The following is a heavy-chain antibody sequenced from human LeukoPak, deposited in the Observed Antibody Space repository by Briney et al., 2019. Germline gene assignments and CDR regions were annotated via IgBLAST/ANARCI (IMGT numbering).Heavy chain of an antibody. J-gene: IGHJ4*02. CDR1: GFTFRSYG. Sequence: GGSLRLSCAASGFTFRSYGMHWVRQAPGKGLEWVTFIRNDGTTKYYADSVKGRFTISRDNSKNTLYLQMNSLRAEDTAVYYCAKDHYGSGSYSTFDYWGQGTLVTVSS. D-gene: IGHD3-10*01. CDR3: AKDHYGSGSYSTFDY. CDR2: IRNDGTTK. V-gene: IGHV3-30*02.